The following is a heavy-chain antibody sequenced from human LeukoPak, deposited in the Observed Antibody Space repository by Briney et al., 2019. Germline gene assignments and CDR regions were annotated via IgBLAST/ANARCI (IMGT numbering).Heavy chain of an antibody. J-gene: IGHJ4*02. V-gene: IGHV1-69*13. CDR1: GGTFSSYA. Sequence: SVKVSCKASGGTFSSYAISWVRQAPGQGLEWMGGIIPIFGTANYAQKFQGRVTITADESMSTAYTELSSLRSEDTAVYYCARDGKSLLDPFDYWGQGTLVTVSS. CDR2: IIPIFGTA. CDR3: ARDGKSLLDPFDY. D-gene: IGHD3/OR15-3a*01.